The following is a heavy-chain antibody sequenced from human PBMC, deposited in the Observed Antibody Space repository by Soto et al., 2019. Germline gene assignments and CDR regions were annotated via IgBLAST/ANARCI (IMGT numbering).Heavy chain of an antibody. CDR1: GYTFTGYY. CDR3: ARGREPIGYCSSTSCRDTPNFDD. J-gene: IGHJ4*02. V-gene: IGHV1-2*04. Sequence: ASVKVSCKASGYTFTGYYMHWVRQAPGQGLEWMGWINPNSGGTNYAQKFQGWVTMTRDTSISTAYMELSRLRSDDTAVYYCARGREPIGYCSSTSCRDTPNFDDWGQGTLVTVSS. CDR2: INPNSGGT. D-gene: IGHD2-2*01.